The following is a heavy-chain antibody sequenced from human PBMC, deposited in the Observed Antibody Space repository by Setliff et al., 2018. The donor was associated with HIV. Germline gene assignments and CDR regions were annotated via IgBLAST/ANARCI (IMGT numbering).Heavy chain of an antibody. D-gene: IGHD3-3*01. Sequence: PGGSLRLSCAASGFTVSNNYMSWVRQAPGKGLEWVSVISYDGSDIYYADSVKGRFTISRENSKNTLYLQMNSLRPEDTAVYYCARAFGYYDFWSGYSGDEFGIWGQGTTVTVSS. CDR1: GFTVSNNY. V-gene: IGHV3-30*03. J-gene: IGHJ3*02. CDR2: ISYDGSDI. CDR3: ARAFGYYDFWSGYSGDEFGI.